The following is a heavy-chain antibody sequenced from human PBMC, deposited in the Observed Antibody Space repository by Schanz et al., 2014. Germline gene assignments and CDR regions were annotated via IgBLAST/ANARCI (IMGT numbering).Heavy chain of an antibody. Sequence: VQLVESGGDLVQPGGSLRLSCAASGFNFGSHGMHWVRQAPGKGLEWVAVISYDGSFKNYADSVRGRITMSRDNAKNSLYLEMNSLRAEDTALYYCARDRRNADLDYWGQGTLVTVSS. J-gene: IGHJ4*02. V-gene: IGHV3-33*01. CDR3: ARDRRNADLDY. D-gene: IGHD1-1*01. CDR1: GFNFGSHG. CDR2: ISYDGSFK.